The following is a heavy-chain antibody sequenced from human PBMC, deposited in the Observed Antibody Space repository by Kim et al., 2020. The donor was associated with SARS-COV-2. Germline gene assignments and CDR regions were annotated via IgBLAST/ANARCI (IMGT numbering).Heavy chain of an antibody. J-gene: IGHJ6*02. CDR2: IWHDGSNK. CDR3: ARDNGLRFITGSYYYCGMDV. V-gene: IGHV3-33*01. Sequence: GGSLRLSCAASGFTFSSYGMHWVRQAPGKGLEWVAVIWHDGSNKYYADSVKGRFTISRDNSKNTLYLQMTSLRAEDTAVYYCARDNGLRFITGSYYYCGMDVWGQGTTATVS. CDR1: GFTFSSYG. D-gene: IGHD5-12*01.